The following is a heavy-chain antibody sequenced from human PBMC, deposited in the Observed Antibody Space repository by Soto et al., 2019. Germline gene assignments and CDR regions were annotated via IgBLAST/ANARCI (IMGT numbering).Heavy chain of an antibody. Sequence: GGSLRLSCAASGFTFSGCAMSWVRQAPGKGLEWVSGISGSGGSTDYADSVKGRFTISRDNAKNSLYLQMNSLRAEDTALYYCAKLEYSGYDDAFDIWGQGTMVTVSS. CDR2: ISGSGGST. CDR1: GFTFSGCA. J-gene: IGHJ3*02. V-gene: IGHV3-20*04. D-gene: IGHD5-12*01. CDR3: AKLEYSGYDDAFDI.